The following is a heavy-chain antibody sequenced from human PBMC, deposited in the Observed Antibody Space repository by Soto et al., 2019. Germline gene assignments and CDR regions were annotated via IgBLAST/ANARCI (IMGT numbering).Heavy chain of an antibody. CDR1: GGSISSSSYY. CDR2: IYYSGST. J-gene: IGHJ6*02. D-gene: IGHD6-25*01. Sequence: SETLSLTCTFSGGSISSSSYYWGWIRQPPGKGLEWIGSIYYSGSTYYNPSLKSRVTISVDTSKNQFSLKLSSVTAADTAVYYCASSGSTYYYYYGMDVWGQGTTVTVAS. CDR3: ASSGSTYYYYYGMDV. V-gene: IGHV4-39*01.